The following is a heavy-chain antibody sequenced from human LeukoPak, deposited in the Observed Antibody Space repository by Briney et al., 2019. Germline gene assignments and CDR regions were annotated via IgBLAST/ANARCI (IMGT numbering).Heavy chain of an antibody. Sequence: GASVKVSCKASGGTFSSYAISWVRQAPGQGLEWMGGIIPIFGTANYAQKFQGRVTITTDESTNTAYMELSSLRSEDTAVYYCARDIAARRAARLAFDIWGQGTMVTVSS. CDR2: IIPIFGTA. D-gene: IGHD6-6*01. CDR3: ARDIAARRAARLAFDI. V-gene: IGHV1-69*05. CDR1: GGTFSSYA. J-gene: IGHJ3*02.